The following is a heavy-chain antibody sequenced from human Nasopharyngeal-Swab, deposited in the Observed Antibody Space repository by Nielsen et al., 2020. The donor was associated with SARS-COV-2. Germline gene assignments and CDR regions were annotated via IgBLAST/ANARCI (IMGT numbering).Heavy chain of an antibody. J-gene: IGHJ3*02. D-gene: IGHD6-19*01. CDR1: GFTFDDYA. CDR3: AKASSGWYSDAFDI. CDR2: ISWNSGSI. V-gene: IGHV3-9*01. Sequence: SLKISCAASGFTFDDYAMHWVRQAPGKGLEWVSGISWNSGSISYADSVKGRFTISRDNAKNSLYLQMNSLRAEDTALYYCAKASSGWYSDAFDIWGQGTMVTVSS.